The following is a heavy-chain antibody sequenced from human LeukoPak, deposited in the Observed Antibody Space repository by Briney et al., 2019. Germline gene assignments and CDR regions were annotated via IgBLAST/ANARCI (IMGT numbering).Heavy chain of an antibody. CDR2: IYYSGST. CDR3: ARGIQLWSDY. J-gene: IGHJ4*02. Sequence: SETLSLTCNVFGNSISSYYWSWIRQPPGKGLEWIGYIYYSGSTNYNPSLKSRVTISVDTSKKQFSLKLSSVTAADTAVYYCARGIQLWSDYWGQGTLVTVSS. V-gene: IGHV4-59*01. D-gene: IGHD5-18*01. CDR1: GNSISSYY.